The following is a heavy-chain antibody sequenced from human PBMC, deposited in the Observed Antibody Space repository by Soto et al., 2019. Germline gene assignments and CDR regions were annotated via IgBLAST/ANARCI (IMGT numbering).Heavy chain of an antibody. CDR2: VYYSGST. CDR3: ARGIQHYYDSSAYYYDY. D-gene: IGHD3-22*01. J-gene: IGHJ4*02. CDR1: GASISSGGYY. V-gene: IGHV4-31*03. Sequence: QVQLQESGPGLVKPSQTLSLTCTVSGASISSGGYYWSWIRQYPGKGLEWIGYVYYSGSTYYNPSRPRRVTMSVDTSKNQFSLKLSSVTAADTAVFYCARGIQHYYDSSAYYYDYWGQGTLVTVSP.